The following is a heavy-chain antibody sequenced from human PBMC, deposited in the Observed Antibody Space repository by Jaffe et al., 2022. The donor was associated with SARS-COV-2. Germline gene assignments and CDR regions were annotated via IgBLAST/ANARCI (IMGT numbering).Heavy chain of an antibody. J-gene: IGHJ4*02. V-gene: IGHV1-3*01. CDR3: ARGFDDILTGYNVDY. D-gene: IGHD3-9*01. Sequence: QVQLVQSGAEVKKPGASVKVSCKASGYTFTSYAMHWVRQAPGQRLEWMGWINAGNGNTKYSQKFQGRVTITRDTSASTAYMELSSLRSEDTAVYYCARGFDDILTGYNVDYWGQGTLVTVSS. CDR1: GYTFTSYA. CDR2: INAGNGNT.